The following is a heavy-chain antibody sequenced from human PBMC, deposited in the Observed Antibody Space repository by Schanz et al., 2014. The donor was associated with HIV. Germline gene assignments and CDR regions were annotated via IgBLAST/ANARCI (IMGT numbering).Heavy chain of an antibody. CDR1: GFPFGYAW. J-gene: IGHJ6*02. Sequence: EVQLVESGGGLVKPGGSLRLSCAPSGFPFGYAWMSWVRQAPGKGLEWVSVISGSGGSTYYADSVKGRFTISRDNSKNTLYLQMNSLRAEDRAVYYCARDRMTANWKNAMDVWGQGTTVTVSS. CDR3: ARDRMTANWKNAMDV. V-gene: IGHV3-23*04. CDR2: ISGSGGST. D-gene: IGHD1-20*01.